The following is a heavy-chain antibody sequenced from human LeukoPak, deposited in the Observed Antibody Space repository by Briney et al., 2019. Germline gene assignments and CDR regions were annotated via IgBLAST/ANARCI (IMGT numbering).Heavy chain of an antibody. D-gene: IGHD5-24*01. J-gene: IGHJ4*02. V-gene: IGHV1-8*01. Sequence: GASVKVSCKASGYTFTSYDINWVRQATGQGLEWMGWMNPNSGNTGYAQKFQGRVTMTRNTSISTAYMELSSLKASDTAMYYCARRRDGYNYVGTDYWGQGTLVTVSS. CDR2: MNPNSGNT. CDR3: ARRRDGYNYVGTDY. CDR1: GYTFTSYD.